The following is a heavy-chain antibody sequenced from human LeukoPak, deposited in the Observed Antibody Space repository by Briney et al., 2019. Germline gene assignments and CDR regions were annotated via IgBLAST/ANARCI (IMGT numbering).Heavy chain of an antibody. CDR3: AKGVEYSSSFDY. V-gene: IGHV3-23*01. CDR2: ISGDGVTT. Sequence: GGSLRLPCAASGFTFSSYAMSWVRQAPGKGLEWVSVISGDGVTTYYADSVKGRFTISRDNSKNTLYLQMNSLRAEDTAVYYCAKGVEYSSSFDYWGQGTLVTVSS. CDR1: GFTFSSYA. J-gene: IGHJ4*02. D-gene: IGHD6-6*01.